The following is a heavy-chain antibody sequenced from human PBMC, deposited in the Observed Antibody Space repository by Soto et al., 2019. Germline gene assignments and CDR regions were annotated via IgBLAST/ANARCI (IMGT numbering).Heavy chain of an antibody. CDR2: ISGSGGST. D-gene: IGHD1-1*01. V-gene: IGHV3-23*01. CDR1: GFTFRNYK. Sequence: GGSLRLSCEASGFTFRNYKMNWVRQAPGKGLEWVSAISGSGGSTYYADSVKGRFTISRDNSKNTLYLQMNSLRAEDTAVYYCAKDNWNVRYYGMDVWGQGTTVTVSS. CDR3: AKDNWNVRYYGMDV. J-gene: IGHJ6*02.